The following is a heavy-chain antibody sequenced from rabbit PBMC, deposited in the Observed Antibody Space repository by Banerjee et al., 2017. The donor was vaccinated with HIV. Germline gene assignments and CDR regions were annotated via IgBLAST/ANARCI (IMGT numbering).Heavy chain of an antibody. V-gene: IGHV1S40*01. CDR1: GFSFSGNYY. D-gene: IGHD5-1*01. CDR3: AKTYGTYGNGGGYFNL. J-gene: IGHJ4*01. Sequence: QSLEESGGDLVKPGASLTLTCTASGFSFSGNYYMCWVRQAPGKGLEWIACIYAGSSGSTYYANWANGRFTISKTSSTTVTLQMTSLTAADTATCFCAKTYGTYGNGGGYFNLWGQGTLVTVS. CDR2: IYAGSSGST.